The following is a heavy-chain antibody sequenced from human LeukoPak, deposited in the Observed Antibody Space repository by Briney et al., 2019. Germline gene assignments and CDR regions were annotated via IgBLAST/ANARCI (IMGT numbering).Heavy chain of an antibody. CDR1: GFTFSSYA. CDR3: ARAGSSSYY. J-gene: IGHJ4*02. Sequence: GGSLRLSCAASGFTFSSYAMSWVRQAPGKGLEWVSAISGSGGSTYYADSVKGRFTISRDNAKDSLYLQMNSLRAEDMAVYYCARAGSSSYYWGQGTLVTVSS. CDR2: ISGSGGST. D-gene: IGHD6-6*01. V-gene: IGHV3-23*01.